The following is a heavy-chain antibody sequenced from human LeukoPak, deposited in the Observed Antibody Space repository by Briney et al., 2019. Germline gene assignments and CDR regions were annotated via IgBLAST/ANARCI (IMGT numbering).Heavy chain of an antibody. CDR1: GFTFSSYG. V-gene: IGHV3-33*01. J-gene: IGHJ4*02. Sequence: GGSLRLSCAASGFTFSSYGMHGVRQAPGKGLEWVAVIWYDGSNKYYADSVKGRFTISRDNSKNTLYLQMNSLRAEDTAVYYCARDQRMVRGVITGLPDYWGQRTLVTVSS. D-gene: IGHD3-10*01. CDR2: IWYDGSNK. CDR3: ARDQRMVRGVITGLPDY.